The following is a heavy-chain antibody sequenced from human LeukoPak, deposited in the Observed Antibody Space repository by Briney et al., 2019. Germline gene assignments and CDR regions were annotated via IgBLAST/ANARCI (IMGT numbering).Heavy chain of an antibody. Sequence: GGSLRLSCAASGFTFRIYWMSWVRQAPGKGLEWVAKINQDGSERYYVDAVKGRFTISRDNAKNSLYLQINSLRAGDTAVYYCARGPYDFWSGYLYWGQGTLVTVSS. J-gene: IGHJ4*02. D-gene: IGHD3-3*01. CDR1: GFTFRIYW. CDR2: INQDGSER. CDR3: ARGPYDFWSGYLY. V-gene: IGHV3-7*04.